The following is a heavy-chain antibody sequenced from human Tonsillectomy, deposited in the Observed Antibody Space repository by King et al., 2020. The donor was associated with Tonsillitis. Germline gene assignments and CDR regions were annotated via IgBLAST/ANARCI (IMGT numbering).Heavy chain of an antibody. V-gene: IGHV3-7*03. CDR1: GFTFSNYW. CDR3: GRDFVVP. D-gene: IGHD3-16*02. CDR2: IKHDGSEK. Sequence: DVQLVESGGGLVQPGGSLRLSCAGSGFTFSNYWMSWVRQAPGKGLEWVANIKHDGSEKNYVDSVKGRFTISRDNAKNSLYLQMNSLRAEDTAVYYCGRDFVVPWGQGTLVTVSS. J-gene: IGHJ5*02.